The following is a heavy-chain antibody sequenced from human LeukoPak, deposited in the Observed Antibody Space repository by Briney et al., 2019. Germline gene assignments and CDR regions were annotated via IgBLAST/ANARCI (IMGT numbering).Heavy chain of an antibody. J-gene: IGHJ6*03. V-gene: IGHV1-2*02. CDR2: INPNSGGT. CDR3: ARDAYYATELYYYYYMDV. D-gene: IGHD2-2*01. CDR1: GYTFTGYY. Sequence: ASVKVSCNASGYTFTGYYMHWVRQAPGQGLEWMGWINPNSGGTNYAQKFQGRVTMTRDTSISTAYMELSRLRSDDTAVYYCARDAYYATELYYYYYMDVWGKGTTVTVSS.